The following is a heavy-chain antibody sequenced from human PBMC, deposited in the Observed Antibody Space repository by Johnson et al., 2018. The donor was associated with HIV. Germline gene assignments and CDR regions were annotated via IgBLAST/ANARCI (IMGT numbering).Heavy chain of an antibody. D-gene: IGHD1-26*01. Sequence: VQLVESGGGLVQPGGSLRLSCAASGFSFNWSWMTWVRQAPGKGLEWVANIKQDGSEKYYVDSVKGRFTISRDNAKNSLFLQMNSLRADDTAVFYCARDLRVGAIDGFDIWGQGTKVTVAS. J-gene: IGHJ3*02. CDR1: GFSFNWSW. CDR2: IKQDGSEK. V-gene: IGHV3-7*03. CDR3: ARDLRVGAIDGFDI.